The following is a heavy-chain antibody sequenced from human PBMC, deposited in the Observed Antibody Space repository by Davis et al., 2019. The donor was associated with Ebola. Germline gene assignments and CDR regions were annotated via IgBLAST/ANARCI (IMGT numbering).Heavy chain of an antibody. CDR3: TTNTSSTPWFDP. CDR2: IYYTGNT. CDR1: GGSISRYDHY. J-gene: IGHJ5*02. Sequence: PSETLSPTCSVSGGSISRYDHYWAWVRQPPGKGLEWIATIYYTGNTYYSPSLNSRATISLDTSKNHFSLNLNSVTAADTAFYYCTTNTSSTPWFDPWGQGTLVTVSS. V-gene: IGHV4-39*07.